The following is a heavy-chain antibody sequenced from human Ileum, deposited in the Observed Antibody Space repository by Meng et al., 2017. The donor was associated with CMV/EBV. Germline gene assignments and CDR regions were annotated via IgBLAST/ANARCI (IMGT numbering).Heavy chain of an antibody. CDR1: GGSFSGYY. Sequence: SETLSLTCAVYGGSFSGYYWSWIRQPPGKGLEWIGEINHSGSTNSNPSLKSRVTISVDTSKNQFSLKLSSVTAADTAVYYCARDGVLCFGGLLGGMDVWGQGTTVTVSS. D-gene: IGHD3-10*01. V-gene: IGHV4-34*01. J-gene: IGHJ6*02. CDR2: INHSGST. CDR3: ARDGVLCFGGLLGGMDV.